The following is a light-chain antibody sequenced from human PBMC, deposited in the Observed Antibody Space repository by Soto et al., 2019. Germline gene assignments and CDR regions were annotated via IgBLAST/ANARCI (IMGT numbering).Light chain of an antibody. CDR1: QSINTY. J-gene: IGKJ4*01. CDR2: VAS. Sequence: DIQMTQSPSSLSASVGDRVTITCRASQSINTYLNWYQQKQGKAPKLLIYVASTLQSGVPSRFRGSGSETDFTLTINSLQPEDFATYYCQQSYSTPPLTFGGGTKVEIK. CDR3: QQSYSTPPLT. V-gene: IGKV1-39*01.